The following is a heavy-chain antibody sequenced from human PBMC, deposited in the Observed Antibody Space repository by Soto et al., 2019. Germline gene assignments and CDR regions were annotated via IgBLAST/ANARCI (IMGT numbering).Heavy chain of an antibody. V-gene: IGHV4-38-2*01. Sequence: PSETLSLTCAVSLYSISSGYYWAWIRQPPGKGLEWIGSIYHSGNIYYNPSLKSRLTSSVDTSKNQFSLRLSHVTAADTAVYYCARAIRGFSQGFGYWGQGALVTVSS. CDR3: ARAIRGFSQGFGY. J-gene: IGHJ4*02. D-gene: IGHD5-12*01. CDR2: IYHSGNI. CDR1: LYSISSGYY.